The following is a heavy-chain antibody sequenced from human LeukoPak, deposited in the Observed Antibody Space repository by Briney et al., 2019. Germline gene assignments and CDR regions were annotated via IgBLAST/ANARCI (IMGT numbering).Heavy chain of an antibody. CDR2: INSDGSST. D-gene: IGHD3-3*01. CDR3: ARDKGYYNFWSGYYFGAFDI. CDR1: GFTFSSYW. J-gene: IGHJ3*02. V-gene: IGHV3-74*01. Sequence: GGSLRLSCAASGFTFSSYWMHWVRQAPGKGLVWVSRINSDGSSTSHADSVKGRFTISRDNAKNTLYLQMNSLRAEDTAVYYCARDKGYYNFWSGYYFGAFDIWGQRTMVTVSS.